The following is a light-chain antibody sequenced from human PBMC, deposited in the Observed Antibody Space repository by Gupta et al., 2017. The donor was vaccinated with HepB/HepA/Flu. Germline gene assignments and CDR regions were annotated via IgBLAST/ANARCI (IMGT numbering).Light chain of an antibody. CDR2: GAS. CDR3: QKDGCCYRT. Sequence: TQSPVTLSLSPGERATLSCRASHSIGSGLAWYQQKPGQAPRLLIYGASTRATDIPARFSGSGFGTEFVLTISGLQAEDSAYYYCQKDGCCYRTFGQGTKVDIK. CDR1: HSIGSG. J-gene: IGKJ1*01. V-gene: IGKV3D-15*01.